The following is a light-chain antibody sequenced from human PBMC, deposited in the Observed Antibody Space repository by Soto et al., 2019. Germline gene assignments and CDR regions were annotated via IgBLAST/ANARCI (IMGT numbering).Light chain of an antibody. Sequence: QSVLTQPASVSGSPGQSITISCTGTSSDVGSYNLVSWYQQHPGKAPTLMISEGTKRPSGVSNRFSGSKSGNTASLTISGLQAEDEADYYCSSYAGSSTLLFGGGTKLTVL. CDR3: SSYAGSSTLL. CDR2: EGT. J-gene: IGLJ2*01. V-gene: IGLV2-23*01. CDR1: SSDVGSYNL.